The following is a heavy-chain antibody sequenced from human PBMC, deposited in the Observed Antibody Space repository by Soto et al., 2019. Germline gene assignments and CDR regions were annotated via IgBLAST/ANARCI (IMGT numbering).Heavy chain of an antibody. D-gene: IGHD5-18*01. V-gene: IGHV4-59*01. CDR2: IYYSGST. Sequence: SETLSLTCTVSGGSISSYYWSWIRQPPGKGLEWIGYIYYSGSTNYNPSLKSRVTISVDTSKNQFSLKLSSVTAADTAVYYCASGGYSYGTFDYWGQGTLVTVSS. CDR3: ASGGYSYGTFDY. J-gene: IGHJ4*02. CDR1: GGSISSYY.